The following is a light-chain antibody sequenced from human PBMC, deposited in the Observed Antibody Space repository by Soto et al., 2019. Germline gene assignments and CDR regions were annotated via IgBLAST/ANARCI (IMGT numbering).Light chain of an antibody. CDR3: QQLNTLPFT. CDR1: HDISTY. CDR2: EAS. Sequence: DIQLTQSPSLLSASVGDRVTITWRASHDISTYLAWYQQKPGKAPKLMIYEASTLQSGVPSRFSGSGSGTEFTLTISGLLPEDFATYHCQQLNTLPFTFGQGTRLENK. V-gene: IGKV1-9*01. J-gene: IGKJ5*01.